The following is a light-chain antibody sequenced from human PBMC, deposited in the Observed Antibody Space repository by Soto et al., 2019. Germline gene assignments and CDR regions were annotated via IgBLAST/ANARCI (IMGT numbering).Light chain of an antibody. CDR1: QSVSGTY. CDR2: AAS. V-gene: IGKV3-20*01. Sequence: EVVLTQSPGTLSLSPGERATLSCRASQSVSGTYFAWYQQKPGQGPRLLIYAASSRATGIPDRFSGSGSGTDFTLTISRLEPEDFAVYYCQQYASSHTFGQGTRLEIK. J-gene: IGKJ5*01. CDR3: QQYASSHT.